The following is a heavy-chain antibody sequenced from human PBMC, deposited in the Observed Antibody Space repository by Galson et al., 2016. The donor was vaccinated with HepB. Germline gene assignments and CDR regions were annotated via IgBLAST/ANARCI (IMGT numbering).Heavy chain of an antibody. CDR3: ARDTVSDAFDI. Sequence: ETLSLTCIVSGGSISTYYWSWIRQPPGKGLEWIGFAHYNGRAKYNPSLKSRVSISVDTSKNQFSLTLSSVTAADTAVYYCARDTVSDAFDIWGQGTVVTVSS. J-gene: IGHJ3*02. D-gene: IGHD5/OR15-5a*01. CDR1: GGSISTYY. CDR2: AHYNGRA. V-gene: IGHV4-59*01.